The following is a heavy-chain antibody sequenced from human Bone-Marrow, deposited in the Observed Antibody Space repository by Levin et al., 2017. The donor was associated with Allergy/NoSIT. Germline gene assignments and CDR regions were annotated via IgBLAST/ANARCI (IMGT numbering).Heavy chain of an antibody. Sequence: ASVKVSCKASGYTFTGHYILWVRQAPGQGLEWMGWINPYSGDTKYEKKFEGRVTLTRDTSISTAYMELIRLRSDDTAVYYCASDQFRVIARGYYGMDVWGQGTTVIVSS. CDR1: GYTFTGHY. D-gene: IGHD2-21*01. V-gene: IGHV1-2*02. CDR3: ASDQFRVIARGYYGMDV. CDR2: INPYSGDT. J-gene: IGHJ6*02.